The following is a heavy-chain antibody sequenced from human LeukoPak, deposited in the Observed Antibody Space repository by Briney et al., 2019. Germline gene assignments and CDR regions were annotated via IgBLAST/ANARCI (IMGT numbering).Heavy chain of an antibody. J-gene: IGHJ5*02. D-gene: IGHD6-13*01. CDR2: IYSGGST. CDR3: AREGLGYSSSWYPNWFDP. V-gene: IGHV3-66*01. Sequence: GGSLRLSCAASGLIFRSYWMHWVRQAPGKGLEWVSVIYSGGSTYYADSVKGRFTISRDNSKNTLYLQMNSLRAEDTAVYYCAREGLGYSSSWYPNWFDPWGQGTLVTVSS. CDR1: GLIFRSYW.